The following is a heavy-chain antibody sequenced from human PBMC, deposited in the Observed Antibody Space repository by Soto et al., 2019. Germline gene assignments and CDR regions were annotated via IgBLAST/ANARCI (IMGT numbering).Heavy chain of an antibody. V-gene: IGHV1-2*02. Sequence: AASVKVSCKASGYTFTGYYMHWVRQAPGQGLEWMGWINPNSGGTNYAQKFQGRVTMTRDTSISTAYMELSRLRSDDTAVYYCARDPPRYYYDSSGYGPGVDYWGQGTLVTVSS. J-gene: IGHJ4*02. D-gene: IGHD3-22*01. CDR3: ARDPPRYYYDSSGYGPGVDY. CDR1: GYTFTGYY. CDR2: INPNSGGT.